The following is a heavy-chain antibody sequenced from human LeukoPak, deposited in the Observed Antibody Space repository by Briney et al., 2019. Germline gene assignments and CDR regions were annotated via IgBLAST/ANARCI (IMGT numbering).Heavy chain of an antibody. CDR3: ARGMRDGYQGY. D-gene: IGHD6-25*01. J-gene: IGHJ4*02. CDR2: ISSRSNYI. V-gene: IGHV3-21*01. CDR1: GFTLSSYS. Sequence: GGSLRLSCAASGFTLSSYSMNWVRQAPGKGLEWVLSISSRSNYIYYADSVNGRFTISRDNAKNSVYLQMNSLRAEDSAVYYCARGMRDGYQGYWGPGTLVTVSS.